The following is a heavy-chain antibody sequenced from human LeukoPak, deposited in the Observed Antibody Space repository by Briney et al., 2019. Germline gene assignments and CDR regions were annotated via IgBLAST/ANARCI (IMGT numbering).Heavy chain of an antibody. CDR1: GGSISSSSYY. J-gene: IGHJ4*02. V-gene: IGHV4-39*07. Sequence: IPSETLSLTCTVSGGSISSSSYYWGWIRQPPGKGLEWIGSIYYSGSTNYNPSLKSRVTISVDTSKNQFSLKLSSVTAADTAIYYCARAVSGRFDYWGQGTLVTVSS. D-gene: IGHD6-19*01. CDR2: IYYSGST. CDR3: ARAVSGRFDY.